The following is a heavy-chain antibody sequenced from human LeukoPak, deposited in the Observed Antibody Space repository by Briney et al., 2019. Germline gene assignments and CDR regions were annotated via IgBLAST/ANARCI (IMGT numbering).Heavy chain of an antibody. J-gene: IGHJ4*02. CDR2: IKQDGSEK. CDR3: ARDLEYSSGWSNGY. V-gene: IGHV3-7*01. Sequence: PGGSLRLSCAASGFTFSSYWMSWVRQAPGKGLEWVAIIKQDGSEKYYVDSVKGRFTISRDNAKNSLYLQMNSLRAEDTAVYYCARDLEYSSGWSNGYWGQGTLVTDSS. CDR1: GFTFSSYW. D-gene: IGHD6-19*01.